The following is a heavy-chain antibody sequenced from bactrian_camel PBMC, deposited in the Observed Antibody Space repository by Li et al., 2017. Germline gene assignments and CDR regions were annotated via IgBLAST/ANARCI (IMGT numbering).Heavy chain of an antibody. Sequence: HVQLVESGGGSVQAGGSLTLSCVAPGFTYSSNCMTWFRQAPGKEREGVASIYFGGIHTYYADSVKGRFILSRDNAKNAVYLQMNSLKSDDTAMYYCAGRWTGGHCSPTTDDQAKYYYWGQGTHVTVS. CDR3: AGRWTGGHCSPTTDDQAKYYY. V-gene: IGHV3S6*01. CDR2: IYFGGIHT. J-gene: IGHJ4*01. CDR1: GFTYSSNC. D-gene: IGHD4*01.